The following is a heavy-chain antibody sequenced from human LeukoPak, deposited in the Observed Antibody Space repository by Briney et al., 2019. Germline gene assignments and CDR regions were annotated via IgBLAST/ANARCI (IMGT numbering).Heavy chain of an antibody. D-gene: IGHD3-22*01. V-gene: IGHV3-74*01. Sequence: GGSLRLSCAASGFTFSSYWMHWVRQAPGKGLVWVSRINTDGSSTSYADSVKGRFTISRDNAKNTLYLQVNSLRAEDTAVYYCARETYYYDSSGYYFHVAEYFQHWGQGTLVTVSS. CDR2: INTDGSST. J-gene: IGHJ1*01. CDR3: ARETYYYDSSGYYFHVAEYFQH. CDR1: GFTFSSYW.